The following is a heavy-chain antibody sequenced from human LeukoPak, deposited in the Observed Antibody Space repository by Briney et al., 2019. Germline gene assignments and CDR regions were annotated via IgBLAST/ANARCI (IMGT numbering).Heavy chain of an antibody. Sequence: QPGGSLRLSCAASGFTFSSYAMSWVRQAPGKGLEWVSAISGSGGSTYYADSVKGRFTISRDNSKNTLYLQMNSLRAEDTAVYYCAKDPYCSGGSCYNYYYGMDVWGQGTTVTVSS. V-gene: IGHV3-23*01. CDR3: AKDPYCSGGSCYNYYYGMDV. CDR2: ISGSGGST. CDR1: GFTFSSYA. D-gene: IGHD2-15*01. J-gene: IGHJ6*02.